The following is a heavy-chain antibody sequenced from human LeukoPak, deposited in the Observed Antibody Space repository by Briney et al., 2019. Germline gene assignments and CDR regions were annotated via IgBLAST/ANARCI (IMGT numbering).Heavy chain of an antibody. D-gene: IGHD3-22*01. J-gene: IGHJ6*04. CDR1: GGSISSSSYY. Sequence: SETLSLTCTVSGGSISSSSYYWGWIRQPPGKGLEWIGSIYYSGSTYYNPSLKSRVTISVDTSKNQFSLKLSSVTAADTAVYYCARVTGSGYLGMGVWGKGTTVTVSS. CDR2: IYYSGST. V-gene: IGHV4-39*07. CDR3: ARVTGSGYLGMGV.